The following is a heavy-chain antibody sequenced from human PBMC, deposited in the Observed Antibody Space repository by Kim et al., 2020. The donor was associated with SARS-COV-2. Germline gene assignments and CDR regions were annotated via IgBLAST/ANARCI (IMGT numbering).Heavy chain of an antibody. Sequence: ASVKVSCKVSGYTLTELSMYWVRQAPGKGLEWMGGFDPEDGETIYAQKFQGRVTMSEDTSTDTAYMELSSLRSEDTAVYYCATAGEAAAVLYYFDYWGQGTLVTVSS. CDR2: FDPEDGET. CDR3: ATAGEAAAVLYYFDY. D-gene: IGHD6-13*01. J-gene: IGHJ4*02. V-gene: IGHV1-24*01. CDR1: GYTLTELS.